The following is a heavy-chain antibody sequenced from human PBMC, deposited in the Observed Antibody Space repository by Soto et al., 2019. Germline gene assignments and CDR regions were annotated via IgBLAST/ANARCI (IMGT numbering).Heavy chain of an antibody. V-gene: IGHV3-30*18. J-gene: IGHJ5*02. CDR2: ISYDGSNK. CDR3: AKGDLIVLVPAAKNWFDP. D-gene: IGHD2-2*01. Sequence: PGGSLRLSCAASGFTFSSYGMHWVRQAPGKGLEWVAVISYDGSNKYYSDSVKGRFTISRDNSKNTLYLQMNSLRTEDTAVYYCAKGDLIVLVPAAKNWFDPWGQGTLVTVSS. CDR1: GFTFSSYG.